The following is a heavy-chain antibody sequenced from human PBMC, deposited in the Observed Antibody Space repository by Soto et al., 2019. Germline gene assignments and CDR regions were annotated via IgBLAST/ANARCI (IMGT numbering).Heavy chain of an antibody. CDR1: GFTFSSYS. CDR3: ARHSSSSSWWFDP. CDR2: ISSSSSDI. J-gene: IGHJ5*02. D-gene: IGHD2-2*01. V-gene: IGHV3-21*02. Sequence: EVQLVESGGGLVKPGGSLRLSCAASGFTFSSYSMNWVRQAPGKGLEWVSSISSSSSDIYYADSVKGRFSISRDNAKNSLYLQMNSLRAEDTAVYYCARHSSSSSWWFDPWGQGTLVIVSS.